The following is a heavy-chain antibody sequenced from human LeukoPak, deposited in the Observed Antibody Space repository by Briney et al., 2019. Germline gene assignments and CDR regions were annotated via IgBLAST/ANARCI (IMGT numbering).Heavy chain of an antibody. CDR2: ISSSSSTI. D-gene: IGHD1-26*01. Sequence: GGSLRLSCAASGFTFRSYEMNWVRQAPGKGLEGVSYISSSSSTIYYADSVKGRFTISRDNAKNSLYLQMNSLRVEDTALYYCARESLVDYNFYYMDVWGKGTTVTVSS. CDR1: GFTFRSYE. V-gene: IGHV3-48*03. J-gene: IGHJ6*03. CDR3: ARESLVDYNFYYMDV.